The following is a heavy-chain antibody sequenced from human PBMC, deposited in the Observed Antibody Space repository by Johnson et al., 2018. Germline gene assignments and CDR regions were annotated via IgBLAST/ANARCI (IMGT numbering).Heavy chain of an antibody. D-gene: IGHD3-10*01. J-gene: IGHJ4*02. CDR3: VRDFSTMVRGLLVEYFDY. CDR1: GFIFSKYG. V-gene: IGHV3-33*01. CDR2: IWYDGIRK. Sequence: QVQLVQSGGGVVQPGRSLRLSCAASGFIFSKYGFHWVRRAPGKGLEWVAVIWYDGIRKDYGDSVRGRITISRDNSKNTLYLEMNNLRADDTAVYYCVRDFSTMVRGLLVEYFDYWGQGTLVTVSS.